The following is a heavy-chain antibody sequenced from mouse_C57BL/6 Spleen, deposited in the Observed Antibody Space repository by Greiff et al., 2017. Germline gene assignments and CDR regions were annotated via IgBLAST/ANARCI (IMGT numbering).Heavy chain of an antibody. CDR1: GYSFTDYN. V-gene: IGHV1-39*01. CDR2: INPNYGTN. CDR3: ARDSTMVTAKGPWFAY. D-gene: IGHD2-2*01. J-gene: IGHJ3*01. Sequence: VQLQQSGPELVKPGASVKISCKASGYSFTDYNMNWVKQSNGKSLEWIGVINPNYGTNSYNQKFKGKATLTVDQSSSTSYIQLNSLTSEDSAVYFCARDSTMVTAKGPWFAYWGQGTLVTVSA.